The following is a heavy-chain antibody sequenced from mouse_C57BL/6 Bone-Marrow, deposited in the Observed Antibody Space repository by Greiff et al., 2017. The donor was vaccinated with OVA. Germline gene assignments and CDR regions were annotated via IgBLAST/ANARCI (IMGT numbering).Heavy chain of an antibody. CDR3: ARYKGRVAVDYFDY. CDR2: IRNKPNGSTT. D-gene: IGHD1-1*01. CDR1: GFTFTNYY. V-gene: IGHV7-3*01. Sequence: DVKLVESGGGLVQPGDSLSLSCAASGFTFTNYYMSWVRQPPRKALEWLAFIRNKPNGSTTEYSASVKGRFTISRDNSQSILYLQMNALRAEDSATYYCARYKGRVAVDYFDYWGQGTALTVSS. J-gene: IGHJ2*01.